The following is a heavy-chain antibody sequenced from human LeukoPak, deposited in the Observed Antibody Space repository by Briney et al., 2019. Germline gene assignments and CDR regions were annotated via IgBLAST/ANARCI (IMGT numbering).Heavy chain of an antibody. CDR1: GFTFSSYA. D-gene: IGHD2-2*01. V-gene: IGHV3-23*01. CDR3: AKSLPVVVPAASDY. CDR2: ISESGGST. Sequence: GGSLRLSCAVSGFTFSSYAMRWVRQAPGKGLEWVSAISESGGSTYYADSVKGRFTISRDNSKNTLYLQMNRLRAEDTAVYYCAKSLPVVVPAASDYWGQGTLVTVSS. J-gene: IGHJ4*02.